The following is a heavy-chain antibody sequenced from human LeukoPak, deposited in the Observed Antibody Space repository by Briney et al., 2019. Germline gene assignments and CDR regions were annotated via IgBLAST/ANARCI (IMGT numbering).Heavy chain of an antibody. CDR3: ARDLWYGKTY. CDR2: ISSSSRYI. J-gene: IGHJ4*02. Sequence: PGGSLRLSCAASGFTLSRYSMNWVRQAPGEGVGWVSSISSSSRYIYYADSVKGRFTISRDNAKNSLYLQRNSLRAEDTAVYYCARDLWYGKTYWGQGTLVTVSS. V-gene: IGHV3-21*01. D-gene: IGHD6-13*01. CDR1: GFTLSRYS.